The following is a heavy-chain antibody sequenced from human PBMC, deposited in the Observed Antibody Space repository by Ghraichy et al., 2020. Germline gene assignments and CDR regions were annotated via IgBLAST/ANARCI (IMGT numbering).Heavy chain of an antibody. CDR2: ISWVGDTT. CDR3: VKDRTSSWSFDS. CDR1: GFTFDDYA. D-gene: IGHD6-13*01. Sequence: LSLTCATSGFTFDDYAMHWVRQAPGKALEWVSFISWVGDTTSYADSVKGRFTISRDNTKNTLFLQMTSLTPEDSAFYYCVKDRTSSWSFDSWGQGTLVTVSS. V-gene: IGHV3-43D*03. J-gene: IGHJ4*02.